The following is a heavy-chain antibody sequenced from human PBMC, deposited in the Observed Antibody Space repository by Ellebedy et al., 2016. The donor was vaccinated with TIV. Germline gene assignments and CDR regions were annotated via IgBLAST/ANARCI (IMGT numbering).Heavy chain of an antibody. J-gene: IGHJ4*02. D-gene: IGHD6-13*01. Sequence: PGGSLRLSCAASGFTFSGFTMNWVRQAPGKGLEWVLSISSSGTYIHNADSVKGRFIISRDNAKNSLYLQMNSLRVEDTAIYYCARPAAAYSSSWYDFDCWGQGTLVTVSP. CDR1: GFTFSGFT. CDR2: ISSSGTYI. CDR3: ARPAAAYSSSWYDFDC. V-gene: IGHV3-21*01.